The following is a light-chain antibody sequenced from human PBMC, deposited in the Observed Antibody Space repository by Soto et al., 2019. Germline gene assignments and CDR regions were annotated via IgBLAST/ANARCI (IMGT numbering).Light chain of an antibody. Sequence: QSVLTQPPSASGSPGQSVAIYCTGTSSDVGGYNYVSWYQQHPGKAPKLMIDEVNKRPSGVPDRFSDSKSGNTASLTVSGLQAEDEADYYCSSYAGSSNVFGTGTKLTVL. V-gene: IGLV2-8*01. CDR3: SSYAGSSNV. CDR1: SSDVGGYNY. CDR2: EVN. J-gene: IGLJ1*01.